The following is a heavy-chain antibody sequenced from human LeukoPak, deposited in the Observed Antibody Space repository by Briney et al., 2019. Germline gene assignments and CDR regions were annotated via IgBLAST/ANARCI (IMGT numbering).Heavy chain of an antibody. Sequence: PGGSPRLSCAASGFTFSSYSMNWVRQAPGKGLEWVSSISSSSSYIYYADSVKGRFTISRDNSKNTLYLQMNSLRAEDTAVYYCAKFSRLVERRGDYWGQGTLVTVSS. CDR1: GFTFSSYS. J-gene: IGHJ4*02. CDR3: AKFSRLVERRGDY. D-gene: IGHD1-1*01. V-gene: IGHV3-21*04. CDR2: ISSSSSYI.